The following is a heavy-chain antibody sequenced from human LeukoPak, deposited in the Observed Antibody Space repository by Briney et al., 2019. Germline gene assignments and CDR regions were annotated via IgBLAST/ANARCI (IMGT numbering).Heavy chain of an antibody. CDR2: INPNSGGT. V-gene: IGHV1-2*06. D-gene: IGHD3-10*01. CDR1: GYTFTGYY. CDR3: ARVVDGWFGEIPANWFDP. Sequence: EASVKVSCKASGYTFTGYYMHWVRQAPGQGLGWMGRINPNSGGTNYAQKFQGRVTMTRDTSISTAYMELSRLRSDDTAVYYCARVVDGWFGEIPANWFDPWGQGTLVTVSS. J-gene: IGHJ5*02.